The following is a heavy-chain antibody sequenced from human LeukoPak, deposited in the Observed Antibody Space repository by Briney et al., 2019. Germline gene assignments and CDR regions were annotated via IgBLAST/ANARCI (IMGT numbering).Heavy chain of an antibody. CDR3: ARGGLGVYCSSTSCPQGDAFDI. D-gene: IGHD2-2*01. CDR1: GYTFTGYY. V-gene: IGHV1-2*04. J-gene: IGHJ3*02. CDR2: INPNSGGT. Sequence: ASVKVSCKASGYTFTGYYMHWVRQAPGQGLEWMGWINPNSGGTNYAQKFQGWVTMTRDTSISTAYMELSRLRSDDTAVYYCARGGLGVYCSSTSCPQGDAFDIWGQGTMVTVSS.